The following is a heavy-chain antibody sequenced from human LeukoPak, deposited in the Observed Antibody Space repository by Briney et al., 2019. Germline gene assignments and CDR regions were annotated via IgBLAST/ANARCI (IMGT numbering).Heavy chain of an antibody. CDR3: VGRYYYGSGSADPPYYYGMDV. Sequence: SETLSLTCAVYGGSFSGYYWSWIRQPPGKGLEWIGEINHSGSTNYNPSLKSRVTISVDTSKNQFSLKLSSVTAAGTAVYYCVGRYYYGSGSADPPYYYGMDVWGKGTTVTVSS. D-gene: IGHD3-10*01. V-gene: IGHV4-34*01. J-gene: IGHJ6*04. CDR2: INHSGST. CDR1: GGSFSGYY.